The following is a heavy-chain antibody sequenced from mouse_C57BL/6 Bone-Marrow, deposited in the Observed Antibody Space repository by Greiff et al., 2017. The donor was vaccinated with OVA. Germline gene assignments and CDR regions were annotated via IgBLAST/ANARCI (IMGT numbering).Heavy chain of an antibody. D-gene: IGHD1-1*01. CDR2: IYPGDGDT. CDR3: ARGGHPPVVATEGAMDY. V-gene: IGHV1-82*01. CDR1: GYAFSSSW. J-gene: IGHJ4*01. Sequence: VQLQQSGPELVKPGASVKISCKASGYAFSSSWMNWVKQRPGKGLEWIGRIYPGDGDTNYNGKFKGKATLTADKSSSTAYMQLSSLTSEDSAVYFCARGGHPPVVATEGAMDYWGQGTSVTVSS.